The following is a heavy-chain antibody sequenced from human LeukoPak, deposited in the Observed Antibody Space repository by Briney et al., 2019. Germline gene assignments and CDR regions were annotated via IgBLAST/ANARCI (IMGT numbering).Heavy chain of an antibody. D-gene: IGHD3-10*01. CDR1: GGSISSGGYS. Sequence: SQTLSLTCAVSGGSISSGGYSWSWIRQPPGKGLEWIGYIYHSGSTYYNPPLKGRVTISVDRSKNQFSLKLSSVTAADTAVYYCARAGYGSGPREPYYYGMDVWGKGTTVTVSS. V-gene: IGHV4-30-2*01. CDR2: IYHSGST. J-gene: IGHJ6*04. CDR3: ARAGYGSGPREPYYYGMDV.